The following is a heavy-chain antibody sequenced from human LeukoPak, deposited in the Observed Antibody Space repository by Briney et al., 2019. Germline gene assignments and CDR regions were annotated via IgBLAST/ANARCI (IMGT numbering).Heavy chain of an antibody. D-gene: IGHD3-22*01. J-gene: IGHJ4*02. CDR3: AKGDHYYDSSGYPYYFDY. Sequence: GGSLRLSCAASGFTFSDYYMSWIRQAPGKGLEWVSYISSSGSTIYYADSVKGRFTISRDNAKNSLYLQMNSLRAEDTAVYYCAKGDHYYDSSGYPYYFDYWGQGTLVTVSS. V-gene: IGHV3-11*01. CDR1: GFTFSDYY. CDR2: ISSSGSTI.